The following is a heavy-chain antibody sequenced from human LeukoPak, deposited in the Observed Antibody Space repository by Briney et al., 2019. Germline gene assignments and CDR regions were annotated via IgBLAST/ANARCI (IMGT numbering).Heavy chain of an antibody. CDR2: IYYSGST. Sequence: SETLSLTCTVSGGSISSSSYYWGWIRRPPGKGLEWIGSIYYSGSTYYNPSLKSRVTVSVDTSKNQFSLKLSSMSAADTAVYYFVRGSTLRHYQYWGQGTLVTVSS. CDR3: VRGSTLRHYQY. V-gene: IGHV4-39*01. CDR1: GGSISSSSYY. J-gene: IGHJ4*02. D-gene: IGHD3-16*01.